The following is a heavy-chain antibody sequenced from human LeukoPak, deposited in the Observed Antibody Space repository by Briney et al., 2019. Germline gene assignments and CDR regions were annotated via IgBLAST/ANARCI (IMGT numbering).Heavy chain of an antibody. CDR1: GGSISSYY. Sequence: SETLSLTCTVSGGSISSYYWSWIRQPPGKGLEWIGYIYYSGCTNYNPSLKSRVTISVDTSKNQFSLKLSSVTAADTAVYYCARKTSYYDSSGYPNAFDIWGQGTMVTVSS. CDR3: ARKTSYYDSSGYPNAFDI. V-gene: IGHV4-59*01. D-gene: IGHD3-22*01. CDR2: IYYSGCT. J-gene: IGHJ3*02.